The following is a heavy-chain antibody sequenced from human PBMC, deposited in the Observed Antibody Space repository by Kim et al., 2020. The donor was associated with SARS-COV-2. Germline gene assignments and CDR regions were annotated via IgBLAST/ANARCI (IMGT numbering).Heavy chain of an antibody. V-gene: IGHV4-61*02. J-gene: IGHJ6*02. Sequence: SETLSLTCTVSGGSISSGSYYWSWIRQPAGKGLEWIGRIYTSGSTNYNPSLNSRVTISEDTSKNQFSLKLSSVTAADTAVYYCARENRSSRIKNYYYYGMDVGGQGTTVTVSS. CDR3: ARENRSSRIKNYYYYGMDV. CDR1: GGSISSGSYY. CDR2: IYTSGST. D-gene: IGHD6-13*01.